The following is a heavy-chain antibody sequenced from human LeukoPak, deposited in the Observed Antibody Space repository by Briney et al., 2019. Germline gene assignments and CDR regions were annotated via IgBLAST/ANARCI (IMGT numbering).Heavy chain of an antibody. V-gene: IGHV3-30-3*01. CDR2: ISYDGSNK. CDR3: ARAVGTYQLLSYYYYYYMDV. CDR1: GFTFSSYA. J-gene: IGHJ6*03. Sequence: GRSLRLSCAASGFTFSSYAMHWVRQAPGKGLEWVAVISYDGSNKYYADSVKGRFTISRDNSKNTLYLQMNSLRAEDTAVYYCARAVGTYQLLSYYYYYYMDVWGKGTTVTVSS. D-gene: IGHD2-2*01.